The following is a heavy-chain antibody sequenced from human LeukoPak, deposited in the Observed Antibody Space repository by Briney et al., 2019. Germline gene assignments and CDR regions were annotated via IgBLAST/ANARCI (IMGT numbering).Heavy chain of an antibody. D-gene: IGHD5-12*01. J-gene: IGHJ4*02. Sequence: GGSLRLSCVTSGFTFSNYVMYWVRQVPGKGREGVLGIIGISSFTYSADFVNGRFTISRENSMNTLWLQMNSLRVEDTAVYFCARIGRRGYSAYDYEIRFDYWGQGSLVTVSS. CDR2: IIGISSFT. CDR1: GFTFSNYV. V-gene: IGHV3-23*01. CDR3: ARIGRRGYSAYDYEIRFDY.